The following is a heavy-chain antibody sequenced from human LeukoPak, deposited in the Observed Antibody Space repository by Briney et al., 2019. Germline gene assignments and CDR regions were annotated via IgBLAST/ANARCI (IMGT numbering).Heavy chain of an antibody. J-gene: IGHJ4*02. D-gene: IGHD6-13*01. CDR3: ARVPILAAAGTFDY. V-gene: IGHV6-1*01. CDR1: GDSVSSNSAA. Sequence: SQTLSLTCAISGDSVSSNSAAWDWIRQSPSRGLEWLGRTYYRSKWYNDYAVSVKSRITINPDTSKNQLSLQLNSVTPEDTAVYYCARVPILAAAGTFDYWGQGTLVTVSS. CDR2: TYYRSKWYN.